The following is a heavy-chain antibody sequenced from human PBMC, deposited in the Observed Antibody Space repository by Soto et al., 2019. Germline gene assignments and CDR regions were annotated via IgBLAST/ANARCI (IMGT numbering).Heavy chain of an antibody. V-gene: IGHV2-70*01. CDR3: ARLSYRSFNFDY. CDR1: GFSLSTSGMC. J-gene: IGHJ4*02. D-gene: IGHD3-16*02. Sequence: SGPKLVNPTQTLTLTCSFSGFSLSTSGMCVSWLRQPPGKALEWLALIEWDDDKYESTSLNTRLSISKDTSKYQVVLTVTNMDPVDTATYFCARLSYRSFNFDYWGQGTLVTVSS. CDR2: IEWDDDK.